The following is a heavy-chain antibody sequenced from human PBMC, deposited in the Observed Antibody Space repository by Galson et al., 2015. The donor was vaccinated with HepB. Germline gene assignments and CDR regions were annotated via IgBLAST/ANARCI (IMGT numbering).Heavy chain of an antibody. Sequence: SVKVSCKASGNTFSSDGFNWVRQAPGRGLEWMGWISAYSGNTEYEHKFEGRVTMTTDTSTSTAYMELRSLKSDDTAVYYCARDYRYCSGVSCYSNFYNGVDVWGQGTTVTVSS. CDR3: ARDYRYCSGVSCYSNFYNGVDV. D-gene: IGHD2-15*01. CDR2: ISAYSGNT. J-gene: IGHJ6*02. CDR1: GNTFSSDG. V-gene: IGHV1-18*04.